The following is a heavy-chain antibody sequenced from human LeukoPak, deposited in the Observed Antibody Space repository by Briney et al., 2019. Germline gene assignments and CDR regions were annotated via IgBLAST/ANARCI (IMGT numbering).Heavy chain of an antibody. V-gene: IGHV3-21*01. CDR2: ISSSSSYI. CDR3: ARDRQEDCYMDV. CDR1: GFTFSSYS. Sequence: GGSLRLSCAASGFTFSSYSMNWVRQAPGKGLEWVSSISSSSSYIYYADSVKGRFTISRDNAKNSLYLQMNSLRAEDTAVYYCARDRQEDCYMDVWGKGTTVTVSS. J-gene: IGHJ6*03.